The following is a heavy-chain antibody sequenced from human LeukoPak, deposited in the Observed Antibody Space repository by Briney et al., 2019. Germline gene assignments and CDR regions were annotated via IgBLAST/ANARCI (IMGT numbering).Heavy chain of an antibody. J-gene: IGHJ4*02. CDR1: SASISSTNYN. Sequence: ASETLSLTCTVSSASISSTNYNWGWLRQPPGKGPEWIGNIYFSGTTYYNPSLKSRVIISVDTSKSQFSLKLNSVTAADTAVYYCARLVGTFSTFDYWGQGTLVTVSS. V-gene: IGHV4-39*01. D-gene: IGHD1-26*01. CDR2: IYFSGTT. CDR3: ARLVGTFSTFDY.